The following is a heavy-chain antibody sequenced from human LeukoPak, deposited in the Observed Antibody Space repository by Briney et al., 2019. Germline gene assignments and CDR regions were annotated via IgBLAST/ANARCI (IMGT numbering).Heavy chain of an antibody. CDR1: AFTFSSYA. D-gene: IGHD2-2*01. Sequence: GGSLRLSCAASAFTFSSYAMSWVRQAPGKGLEWVSSISGSGGSTYYADSVKGRFTISRDNSKNTLYLQMNSLRAEDTAVYYCAKGGIVVVPAAGPIDYWGQGTLVTVSS. CDR2: ISGSGGST. V-gene: IGHV3-23*01. J-gene: IGHJ4*02. CDR3: AKGGIVVVPAAGPIDY.